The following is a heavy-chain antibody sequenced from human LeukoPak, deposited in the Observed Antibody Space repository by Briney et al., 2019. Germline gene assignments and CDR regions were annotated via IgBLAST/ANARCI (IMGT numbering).Heavy chain of an antibody. D-gene: IGHD3-10*01. CDR3: ARDSGDYPYYFDS. CDR2: IYHTGHT. CDR1: GGSISSGIYS. Sequence: SQTLSLTCAVSGGSISSGIYSWNWIRQPPGMGLEWIGYIYHTGHTYYNPSLKSRVTISVDRSKNQFSLKLNSVTAADTAVYYCARDSGDYPYYFDSWGQGALVTVSS. J-gene: IGHJ4*02. V-gene: IGHV4-30-2*01.